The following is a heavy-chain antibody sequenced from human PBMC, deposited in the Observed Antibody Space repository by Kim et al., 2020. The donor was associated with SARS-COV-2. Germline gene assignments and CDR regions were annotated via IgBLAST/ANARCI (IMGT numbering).Heavy chain of an antibody. J-gene: IGHJ1*01. D-gene: IGHD2-8*02. CDR2: INGASTDT. Sequence: GGSLRLSCAASGFTFSGYYMSWIRQAPGRGLEWLSYINGASTDTNYVDSVRGRFTISRDNAKNSLYLQINSLRVEDTAIYYCVFGDRITGKWGQGTLVT. CDR3: VFGDRITGK. CDR1: GFTFSGYY. V-gene: IGHV3-11*03.